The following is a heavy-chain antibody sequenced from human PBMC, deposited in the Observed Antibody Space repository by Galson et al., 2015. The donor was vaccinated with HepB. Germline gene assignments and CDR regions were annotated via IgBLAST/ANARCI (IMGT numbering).Heavy chain of an antibody. D-gene: IGHD2-2*01. CDR2: IKHDGSEK. Sequence: SLRLSCAASGFTFSSYWMSWVRQAPGKGLEWVARIKHDGSEKDYVDSVKGRFTISRDNAKNSLYLQMNSLRAEDTAVYYCARDCSSTSCYFGTSRRLDSWGQGTLVTVSS. CDR3: ARDCSSTSCYFGTSRRLDS. J-gene: IGHJ4*02. V-gene: IGHV3-7*03. CDR1: GFTFSSYW.